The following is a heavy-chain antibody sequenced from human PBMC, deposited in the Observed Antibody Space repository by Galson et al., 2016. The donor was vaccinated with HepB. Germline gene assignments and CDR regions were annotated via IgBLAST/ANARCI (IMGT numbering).Heavy chain of an antibody. J-gene: IGHJ4*02. V-gene: IGHV3-23*01. CDR2: ISGNGGTT. Sequence: SLRLSCAASGFTFSSYAMSWVRQAPGKGLEWVSVISGNGGTTYYADSVKGRFTISRDISKKTLYLEMNNLRVEDTAVYYCVTEGSYFGSSYFDYWGQGTLVTVSS. D-gene: IGHD3-10*01. CDR1: GFTFSSYA. CDR3: VTEGSYFGSSYFDY.